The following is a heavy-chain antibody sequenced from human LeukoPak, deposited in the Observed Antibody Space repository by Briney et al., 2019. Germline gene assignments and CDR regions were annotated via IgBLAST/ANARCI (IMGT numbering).Heavy chain of an antibody. V-gene: IGHV1-69*05. Sequence: SVTVSFTASGGTFSSYAISWVRQAPGQGLEWMGGIIPIFGTANYAQKFQGRVTITTDESTSTAYMELSSLRSEDTAVYYCAIKDCSGGSCYSIAEYFQHWGQGTLVTVSS. CDR1: GGTFSSYA. CDR3: AIKDCSGGSCYSIAEYFQH. CDR2: IIPIFGTA. J-gene: IGHJ1*01. D-gene: IGHD2-15*01.